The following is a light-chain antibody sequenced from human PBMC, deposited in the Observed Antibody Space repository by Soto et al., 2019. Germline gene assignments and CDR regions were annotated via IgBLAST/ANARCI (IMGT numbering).Light chain of an antibody. CDR2: AAS. CDR1: QGISSY. CDR3: QQLGT. V-gene: IGKV1-9*01. Sequence: DIQLTQSPSFLSASVGDRVTITCRASQGISSYLAWYQQKPGKAPKLLIYAASTSQSGVPSRFSGSGSGTEFTLTISSLQPEDFATYYCQQLGTFGQGTKVEIK. J-gene: IGKJ1*01.